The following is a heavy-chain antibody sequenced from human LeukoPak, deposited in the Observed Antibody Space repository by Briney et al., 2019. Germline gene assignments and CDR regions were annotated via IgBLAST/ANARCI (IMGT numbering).Heavy chain of an antibody. CDR1: VDIVSSNSAA. Sequence: SQTLSLTCAISVDIVSSNSAAWNWIRQSPLRGLEWLGRTYYRSKWYNDYALSVKSRITVNPDTSKNQFSLQLNSVTPEDTAVYYCARGVEMATTELDYWGQGTVVTVSS. D-gene: IGHD5-12*01. J-gene: IGHJ4*02. CDR3: ARGVEMATTELDY. V-gene: IGHV6-1*01. CDR2: TYYRSKWYN.